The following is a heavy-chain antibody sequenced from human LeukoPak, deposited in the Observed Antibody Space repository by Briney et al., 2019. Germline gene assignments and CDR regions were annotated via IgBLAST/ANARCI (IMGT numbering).Heavy chain of an antibody. CDR2: INPNSGGT. CDR3: ARDLVVVPAAINGFFG. D-gene: IGHD2-2*01. CDR1: GYTFTGYY. Sequence: ASVKVSCKASGYTFTGYYMHWVRQAPGQGLEWMGRINPNSGGTNYAQKFQGRVTMTRDTSISTAYMELSRLRSDDTAVYYCARDLVVVPAAINGFFGWGQGTLVTVSS. V-gene: IGHV1-2*06. J-gene: IGHJ4*02.